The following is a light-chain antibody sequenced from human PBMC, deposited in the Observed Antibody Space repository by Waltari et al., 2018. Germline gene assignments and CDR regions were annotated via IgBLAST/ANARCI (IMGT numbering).Light chain of an antibody. Sequence: QLTQSPSLSASVGDRVTITCRASEDISAFLAWFQQKPWKAPEIRIFAASNCQSGVPSRFSGSGSGTGFTLTISSLQPEDFATYYCQHIKNFPLSFGGGTKVEIK. CDR2: AAS. J-gene: IGKJ4*01. V-gene: IGKV1-9*01. CDR3: QHIKNFPLS. CDR1: EDISAF.